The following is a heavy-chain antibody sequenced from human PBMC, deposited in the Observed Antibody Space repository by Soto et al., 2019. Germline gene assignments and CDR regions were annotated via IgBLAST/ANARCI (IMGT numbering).Heavy chain of an antibody. CDR1: GGSISSSNYY. V-gene: IGHV4-39*07. Sequence: PSETLSLTCAVSGGSISSSNYYWGWIRQPPGKGLEWIGSIYYSGSTNYNPSLKIRVTISVDTSKNQFSLKLSSVTAADTAVYYCARGGWRHIDYWGQGTLVTVSS. CDR3: ARGGWRHIDY. D-gene: IGHD3-3*01. CDR2: IYYSGST. J-gene: IGHJ4*02.